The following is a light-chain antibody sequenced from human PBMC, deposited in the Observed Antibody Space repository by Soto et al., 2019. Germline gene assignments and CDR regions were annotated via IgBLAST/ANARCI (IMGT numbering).Light chain of an antibody. Sequence: ENVLTQSPGILSLSPGERATLSCRASHSVTNNYIAWYQQKPGQAPRLLIFGASDRATGIPGKFSGGGSGTYFTLTISRVEPEDFAVYYCQQYGGSPRTFGQGTKLEIK. CDR2: GAS. CDR1: HSVTNNY. V-gene: IGKV3-20*01. J-gene: IGKJ2*02. CDR3: QQYGGSPRT.